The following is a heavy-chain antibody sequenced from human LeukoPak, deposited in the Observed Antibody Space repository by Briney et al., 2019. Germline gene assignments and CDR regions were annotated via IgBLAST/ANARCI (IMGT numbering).Heavy chain of an antibody. CDR1: GGSVSSGSYY. D-gene: IGHD6-13*01. Sequence: PSETLSLTCTVSGGSVSSGSYYWSWIRQPPGKGLEWIGYIHYSGSTNYNPSLKSRVTISVDTSKNQFSLKLSSVTAADTAVYYCATMGGSSWYWFGYWGQGTLVTVSS. CDR2: IHYSGST. V-gene: IGHV4-61*01. CDR3: ATMGGSSWYWFGY. J-gene: IGHJ5*01.